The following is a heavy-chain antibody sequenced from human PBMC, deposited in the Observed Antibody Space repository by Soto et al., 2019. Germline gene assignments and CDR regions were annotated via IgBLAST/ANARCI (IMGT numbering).Heavy chain of an antibody. J-gene: IGHJ4*02. CDR1: GFTFSSYS. CDR2: ISSSSNSI. CDR3: ASSRDQADY. Sequence: GGSLRLSCAASGFTFSSYSMNWVRQAPGKGLEWLSYISSSSNSIYYADSVKGRYTVSRDNAKNSLYLQMDSLRDEDTAVYYCASSRDQADYWGQGTLVTVSS. V-gene: IGHV3-48*02.